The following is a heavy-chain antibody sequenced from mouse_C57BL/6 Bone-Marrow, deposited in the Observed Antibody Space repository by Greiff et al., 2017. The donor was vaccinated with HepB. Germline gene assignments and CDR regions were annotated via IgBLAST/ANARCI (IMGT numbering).Heavy chain of an antibody. V-gene: IGHV7-1*01. J-gene: IGHJ4*01. CDR2: SRNKANDYTT. CDR1: GFTFSDFY. D-gene: IGHD1-1*01. CDR3: ARGSDYYGSSLDY. Sequence: EVKLMESGGGLVQSGRSLRLSCATSGFTFSDFYMEWVRQAPGKGLEWIAASRNKANDYTTEYSASVKGRFIVSRDTSQSSLYLQMNALRAEDTAIYYCARGSDYYGSSLDYWGQGTSVTVSS.